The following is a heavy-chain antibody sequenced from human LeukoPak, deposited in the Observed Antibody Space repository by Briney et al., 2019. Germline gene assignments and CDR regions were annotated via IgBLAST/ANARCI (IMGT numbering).Heavy chain of an antibody. CDR2: IGSSGRTI. D-gene: IGHD6-19*01. V-gene: IGHV3-11*04. CDR1: GFTFSDYY. Sequence: GGSLRLSCAASGFTFSDYYMSWVRQAPGKGLEWVSYIGSSGRTIYYADSVKGRFTISRDNAKNSPYLQMNSLRAEDTAVYYCARDGKAVAVAFDIWGQGTMVTVSS. J-gene: IGHJ3*02. CDR3: ARDGKAVAVAFDI.